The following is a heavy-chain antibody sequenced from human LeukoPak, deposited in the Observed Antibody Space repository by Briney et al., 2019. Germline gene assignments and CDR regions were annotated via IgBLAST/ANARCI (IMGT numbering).Heavy chain of an antibody. V-gene: IGHV3-66*01. Sequence: GGSLRLSCAASGFIVSSNYMSWVRQAPGKGLEWVSVIYGGGTTYYAGSVKGRFTISRDNSKNTLYLQMNSLRAEDTAVYYCARGIVATIQDYWGQGTLVTVSS. CDR2: IYGGGTT. CDR1: GFIVSSNY. CDR3: ARGIVATIQDY. D-gene: IGHD5-12*01. J-gene: IGHJ4*02.